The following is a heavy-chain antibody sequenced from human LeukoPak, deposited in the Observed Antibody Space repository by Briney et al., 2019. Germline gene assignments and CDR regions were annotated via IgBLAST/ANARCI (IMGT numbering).Heavy chain of an antibody. D-gene: IGHD3-9*01. CDR3: ARAPPNYDILTGYYPNWYFDL. J-gene: IGHJ2*01. Sequence: ASVKVSCKASGYTFTGYYMHWVRQAPGQGLEWVGWISAYNGNTNYAQKLQGRVTMTRDTSISTAYMELSRLRSDDTAVYYCARAPPNYDILTGYYPNWYFDLWGRGTLVTVSS. V-gene: IGHV1-2*02. CDR1: GYTFTGYY. CDR2: ISAYNGNT.